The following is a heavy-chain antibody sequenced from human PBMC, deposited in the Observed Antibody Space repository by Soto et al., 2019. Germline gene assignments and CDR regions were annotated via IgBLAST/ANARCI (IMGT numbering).Heavy chain of an antibody. J-gene: IGHJ6*02. D-gene: IGHD2-2*01. CDR1: GFNFGLSQ. Sequence: GGSLRLSCTASGFNFGLSQMDWVRQAPGKGLEWVSYINDNGRAIYYADSVKGRFTISRDNAKNSLFLQMNSLSAEDTAVYYCAKDLTGYAMDVWGQGTTVTVSS. CDR2: INDNGRAI. CDR3: AKDLTGYAMDV. V-gene: IGHV3-48*03.